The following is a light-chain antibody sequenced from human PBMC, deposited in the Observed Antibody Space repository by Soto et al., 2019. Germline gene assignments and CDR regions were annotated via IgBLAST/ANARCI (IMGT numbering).Light chain of an antibody. CDR2: NVY. CDR1: SSDVGAYNF. Sequence: QSVRTQPASVSGSPGQSITISCTGTSSDVGAYNFVSWHRQHPGKAPKLMIYNVYDRPSGISYRFSGSKSGNTASLTISGLQGEDEADYYCSAYTVSRTYVFGTGTKVTVL. J-gene: IGLJ1*01. V-gene: IGLV2-14*03. CDR3: SAYTVSRTYV.